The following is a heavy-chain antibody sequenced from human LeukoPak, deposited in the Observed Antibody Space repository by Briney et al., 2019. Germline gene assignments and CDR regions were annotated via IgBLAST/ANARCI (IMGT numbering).Heavy chain of an antibody. D-gene: IGHD4-17*01. CDR3: TTLKTSATVTTEWYFDL. V-gene: IGHV3-73*01. Sequence: GGSLRLSCAASGFDFGGSAMHWVRQASGKGLEWVGHIRSKLNRYATVYAASVKGRFTISRDDAKNTAYLQMNSLKTEDTAVYYCTTLKTSATVTTEWYFDLWGRGTLVTVSS. J-gene: IGHJ2*01. CDR1: GFDFGGSA. CDR2: IRSKLNRYAT.